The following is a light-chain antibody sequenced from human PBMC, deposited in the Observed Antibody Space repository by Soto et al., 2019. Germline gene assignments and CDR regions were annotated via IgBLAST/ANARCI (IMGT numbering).Light chain of an antibody. CDR2: DAS. Sequence: EIVLTQSPATLSLSPGERATLSCRASQSVSSYLAWYQQKPGQTTRLLIYDASNRATAIPARFSGSGFGTDFTLTFSSLEPEDFAVYYCQQRSNWPPAWTFGQGTKVDIK. CDR1: QSVSSY. V-gene: IGKV3-11*01. J-gene: IGKJ1*01. CDR3: QQRSNWPPAWT.